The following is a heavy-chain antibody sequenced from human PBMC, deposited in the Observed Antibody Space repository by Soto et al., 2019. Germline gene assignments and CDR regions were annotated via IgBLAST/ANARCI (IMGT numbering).Heavy chain of an antibody. CDR1: GYSFTRYW. CDR2: IYPGDSDT. J-gene: IGHJ6*02. V-gene: IGHV5-51*01. Sequence: PGESLKISCKGSGYSFTRYWIDWVPQMPGKGLELMGIIYPGDSDTRYSPSFQGQVTISADKSISTAYLQWSSLKASDTAMYYCARCSEPYYDSSGYYFGGMDVWGQGTTVTVSS. D-gene: IGHD3-22*01. CDR3: ARCSEPYYDSSGYYFGGMDV.